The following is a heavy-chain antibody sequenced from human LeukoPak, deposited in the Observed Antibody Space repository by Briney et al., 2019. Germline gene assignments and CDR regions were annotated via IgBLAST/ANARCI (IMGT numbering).Heavy chain of an antibody. J-gene: IGHJ4*02. CDR2: INPNSGGT. V-gene: IGHV1-2*02. Sequence: ASVKVSCKASGYTFTGYYMHWVRQAPGQGLEWMGWINPNSGGTNYAQKFQGRVTVTRDTSISTAYMELSRLRSDDTAVYYCAKEVNYYDSSGYYCDYWGQGTLVTVSS. D-gene: IGHD3-22*01. CDR3: AKEVNYYDSSGYYCDY. CDR1: GYTFTGYY.